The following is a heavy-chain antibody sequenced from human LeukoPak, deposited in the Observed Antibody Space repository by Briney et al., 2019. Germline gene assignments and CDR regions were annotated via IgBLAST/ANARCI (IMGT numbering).Heavy chain of an antibody. CDR1: GGSLSSSANY. Sequence: SETLSLTCTVSGGSLSSSANYWGWIRQSPWKGLEWIGSIYYNGDAYYNPSLKSRVTISIDTSKNQFSLKLSSVTAADTAVYYCARGRIPLDAFDIWGQGTMVTVSS. D-gene: IGHD1-14*01. V-gene: IGHV4-39*01. CDR3: ARGRIPLDAFDI. J-gene: IGHJ3*02. CDR2: IYYNGDA.